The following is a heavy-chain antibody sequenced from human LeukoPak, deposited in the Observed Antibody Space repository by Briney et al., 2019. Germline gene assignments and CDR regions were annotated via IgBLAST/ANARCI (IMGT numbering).Heavy chain of an antibody. CDR2: IHYTGST. Sequence: SETLLLTCTVSGDSLTCSFWSWIRQSPGKGLEWIGYIHYTGSTNYNPSLKSRVTMLIDTSKNQFSLKLSSVTAADTAVYYCARGRYSAGDNCFDPWGQGTLVTVSS. J-gene: IGHJ5*02. D-gene: IGHD3-9*01. V-gene: IGHV4-59*01. CDR3: ARGRYSAGDNCFDP. CDR1: GDSLTCSF.